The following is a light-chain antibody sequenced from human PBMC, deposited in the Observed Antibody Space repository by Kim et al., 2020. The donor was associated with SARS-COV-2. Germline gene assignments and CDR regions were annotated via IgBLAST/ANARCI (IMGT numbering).Light chain of an antibody. CDR1: QSISIW. Sequence: DIQMTQSPSTLSASVGDRVTITCRASQSISIWLAWYQQKPGKAPKLLIYETSNLESGVPSRFSGSGSGTEFTLTISSLQPDDFATYYCQQYSSYSRTFGQGTKVDIK. J-gene: IGKJ1*01. V-gene: IGKV1-5*03. CDR3: QQYSSYSRT. CDR2: ETS.